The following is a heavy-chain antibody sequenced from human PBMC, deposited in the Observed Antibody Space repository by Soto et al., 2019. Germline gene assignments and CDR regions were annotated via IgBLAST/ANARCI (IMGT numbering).Heavy chain of an antibody. J-gene: IGHJ6*02. V-gene: IGHV3-53*01. D-gene: IGHD3-9*01. CDR3: ARDDILTGAYGMDV. CDR1: GFTVSSNY. Sequence: EVQLVESGGGLIQPGGSLRLSCAASGFTVSSNYMSWVRQAPGKGLEWVSVIYSGGSTYYADSVKGRFTISRDNSKNTLYLQMNSLRAEDTAVYYCARDDILTGAYGMDVWGQGTTVTVSS. CDR2: IYSGGST.